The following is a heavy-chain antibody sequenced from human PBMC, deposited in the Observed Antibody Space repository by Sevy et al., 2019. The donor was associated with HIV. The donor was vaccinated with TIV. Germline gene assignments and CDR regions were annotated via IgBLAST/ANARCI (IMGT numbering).Heavy chain of an antibody. CDR1: GFTVSSNY. V-gene: IGHV3-53*01. CDR2: IYSAGST. D-gene: IGHD3-3*01. CDR3: ARAEWMAAWGKYGTDV. J-gene: IGHJ6*02. Sequence: GGSLRLSCTASGFTVSSNYMSWVRQAPGKGLEWVSVIYSAGSTYYADSVKGRFTISRDNSKNTLYLQMNSLRAEDTAVYYCARAEWMAAWGKYGTDVWGQGTTVTVSS.